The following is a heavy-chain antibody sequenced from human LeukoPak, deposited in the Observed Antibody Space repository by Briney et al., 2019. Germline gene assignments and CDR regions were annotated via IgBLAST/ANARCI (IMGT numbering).Heavy chain of an antibody. Sequence: ASVKVSCKTSGYTFTSYGISWVRQAPGQGLEWMGWISAYNGNTDYAQKFQGRVTMTTDTSTSTAYMELSSLRSEDTAVYYCARAAGIAAAGPFDYWGQGTLVTVSS. D-gene: IGHD6-13*01. CDR2: ISAYNGNT. V-gene: IGHV1-18*01. CDR1: GYTFTSYG. J-gene: IGHJ4*02. CDR3: ARAAGIAAAGPFDY.